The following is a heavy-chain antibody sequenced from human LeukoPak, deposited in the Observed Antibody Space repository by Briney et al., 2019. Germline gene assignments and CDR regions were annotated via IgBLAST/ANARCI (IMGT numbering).Heavy chain of an antibody. V-gene: IGHV4-34*01. J-gene: IGHJ4*02. Sequence: SETLSLTCAVYGGSFSGYYWSWIRQPPGKGREWIGEINHSGSTNYNPSLKSRVTILVDTSKNQFSLKLSSVTAADTAVYYCARGPPIDYYDSSGYYYVFDYWGQGTLVTVSS. CDR3: ARGPPIDYYDSSGYYYVFDY. D-gene: IGHD3-22*01. CDR2: INHSGST. CDR1: GGSFSGYY.